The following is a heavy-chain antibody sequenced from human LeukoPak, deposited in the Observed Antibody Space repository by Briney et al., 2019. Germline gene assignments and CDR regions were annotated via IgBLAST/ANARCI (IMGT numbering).Heavy chain of an antibody. V-gene: IGHV1-18*01. D-gene: IGHD3-3*01. CDR3: ARVQYYDFWSGSDY. CDR1: GYTFTSYG. Sequence: ASVKVSCKASGYTFTSYGISWVRQAPGQGLEWMGWNSAYNGNTNYAQKLQGRVTMTTDTSTSTAYMELRSLRSDDTAVYYCARVQYYDFWSGSDYWGQGTLVTVSS. J-gene: IGHJ4*02. CDR2: NSAYNGNT.